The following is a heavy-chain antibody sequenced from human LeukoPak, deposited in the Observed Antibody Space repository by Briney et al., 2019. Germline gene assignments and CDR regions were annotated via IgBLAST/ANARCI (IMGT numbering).Heavy chain of an antibody. J-gene: IGHJ4*02. Sequence: PSETLSLTCTVSGGSISSYYWSWIRQPPGKGLEWIGYIYYSGSTNYNPSLKSRVTISVDTSKNQFSLKLSSVTAADTAVYYCARTNYYDSSGPPDCWGQGTLVTVSS. CDR1: GGSISSYY. V-gene: IGHV4-59*08. CDR2: IYYSGST. CDR3: ARTNYYDSSGPPDC. D-gene: IGHD3-22*01.